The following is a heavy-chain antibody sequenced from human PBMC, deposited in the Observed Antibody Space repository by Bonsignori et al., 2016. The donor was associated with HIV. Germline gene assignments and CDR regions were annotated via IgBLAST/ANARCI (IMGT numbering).Heavy chain of an antibody. CDR2: ISSDSGSTT. J-gene: IGHJ4*02. D-gene: IGHD6-25*01. Sequence: WIRQPPGKGLEWVSIISSDSGSTTFYAESVKGRFTISKDNSKNTLYLQMNSLRAEDTAVYYCAKGGLKSSGSTRHFDYWGQGTLVTVSS. CDR3: AKGGLKSSGSTRHFDY. V-gene: IGHV3-23*01.